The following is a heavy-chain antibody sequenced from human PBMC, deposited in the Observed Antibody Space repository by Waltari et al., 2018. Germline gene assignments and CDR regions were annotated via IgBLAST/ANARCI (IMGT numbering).Heavy chain of an antibody. J-gene: IGHJ5*02. CDR3: ARDSLRYFDWLRSWFDP. CDR1: GGTFSSYA. Sequence: QVQLVQSGAEVKKPGSSVKVSCKASGGTFSSYAISWVRQAPGQGLEWMGGIIPIFGTANYAQKFQGRVTITADKSTSTAYMELSSLRSEDTAVYYCARDSLRYFDWLRSWFDPWGQGTLVTVSS. CDR2: IIPIFGTA. D-gene: IGHD3-9*01. V-gene: IGHV1-69*14.